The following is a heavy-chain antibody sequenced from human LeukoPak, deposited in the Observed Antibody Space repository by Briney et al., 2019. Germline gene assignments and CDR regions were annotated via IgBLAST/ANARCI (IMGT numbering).Heavy chain of an antibody. CDR1: GGTFSSYA. Sequence: SSVKVSCKASGGTFSSYAISWVRQAPGQGLEWMGRIIPIFGTANHAQKFQGRVTITTDESTSAAYMELSSLRSEDTAVYYCARDRSSGWYGGGYDYWGQGILVTVSS. J-gene: IGHJ4*02. CDR3: ARDRSSGWYGGGYDY. D-gene: IGHD6-19*01. CDR2: IIPIFGTA. V-gene: IGHV1-69*05.